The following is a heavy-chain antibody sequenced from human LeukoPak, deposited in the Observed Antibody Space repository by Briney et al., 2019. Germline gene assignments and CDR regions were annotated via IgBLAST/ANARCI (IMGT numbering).Heavy chain of an antibody. J-gene: IGHJ4*02. CDR3: ARVVGATTSAYYFDY. Sequence: GGSLRLSCAASGFTFSSYSMNWVRQAPGKGLEWVSSISSSSSYIYYADSVKGRFTISRDNAKNSLYLQMNSLRAEDTAVYYCARVVGATTSAYYFDYWGQGTLVTVSS. CDR1: GFTFSSYS. V-gene: IGHV3-21*01. CDR2: ISSSSSYI. D-gene: IGHD1-26*01.